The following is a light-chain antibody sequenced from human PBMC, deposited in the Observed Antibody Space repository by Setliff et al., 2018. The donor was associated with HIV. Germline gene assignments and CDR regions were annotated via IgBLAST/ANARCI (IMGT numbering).Light chain of an antibody. CDR2: DVT. CDR3: SSYTTSSTKNV. Sequence: QSVLTQPASVSGSPGQSVTISCTGTSSDVGRYDYVSWYQQHPGKASKLMIYDVTNRPSGVSNRFSGSKSGNTASLTISGLQAGDEADYYCSSYTTSSTKNVFGTGTKVTV. J-gene: IGLJ1*01. CDR1: SSDVGRYDY. V-gene: IGLV2-14*03.